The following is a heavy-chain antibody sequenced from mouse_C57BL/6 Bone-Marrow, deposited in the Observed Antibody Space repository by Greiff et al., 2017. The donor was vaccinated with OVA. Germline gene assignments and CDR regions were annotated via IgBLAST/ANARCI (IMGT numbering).Heavy chain of an antibody. V-gene: IGHV5-4*03. CDR2: ISAGGSYT. CDR1: GFTFSSYA. J-gene: IGHJ4*01. Sequence: EVKVVESGGGLVKPGGSLKLSCAASGFTFSSYAMSWVRQTPEKRLEWVATISAGGSYTYYTDNVKGRSTIYTDNTENNLYMQMSHLQSEDTAMYYCATYGSSHYAMDYWGQGNAVTVSA. CDR3: ATYGSSHYAMDY. D-gene: IGHD1-1*01.